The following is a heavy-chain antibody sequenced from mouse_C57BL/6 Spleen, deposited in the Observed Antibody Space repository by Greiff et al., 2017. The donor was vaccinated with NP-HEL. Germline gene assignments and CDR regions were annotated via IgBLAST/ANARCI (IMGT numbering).Heavy chain of an antibody. CDR1: GFNIKDDY. CDR2: IDPENGDT. V-gene: IGHV14-4*01. CDR3: LKGYFDY. Sequence: EVQLQQSGAELVRPGASVKLSCTASGFNIKDDYMHWVKQRPEQGLEWIGWIDPENGDTEYASKFQGKATITADTSSNTAYLQLSSLTSEDTAVYYCLKGYFDYWGQGTTLTVSS. J-gene: IGHJ2*01.